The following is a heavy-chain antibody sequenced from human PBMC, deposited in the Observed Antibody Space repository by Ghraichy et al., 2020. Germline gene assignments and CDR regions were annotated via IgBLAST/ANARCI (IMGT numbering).Heavy chain of an antibody. D-gene: IGHD1-26*01. J-gene: IGHJ3*02. CDR3: AREAIVGTTDDAFDI. CDR2: MKQDGDEK. CDR1: GFTLSRHY. Sequence: GALRLSCAASGFTLSRHYMSWVRQAPGKGLEWVANMKQDGDEKYYVDSVKGRFIISKDNAKNVLFLQMNSLRVEDTAVYYCAREAIVGTTDDAFDIWGQGTTVTVSS. V-gene: IGHV3-7*03.